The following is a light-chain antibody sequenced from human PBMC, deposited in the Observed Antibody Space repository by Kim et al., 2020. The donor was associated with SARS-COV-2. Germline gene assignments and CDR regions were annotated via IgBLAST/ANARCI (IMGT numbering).Light chain of an antibody. Sequence: SYELTQPPSVSVSPGQTASITCSGDKLGDKYACWYQQKPGQSPVQVIYQDSKRPSGIPERFSGSNSGNTATLTISGTQAMDEADYYCQAWDSSTAWVFGGGTQLTVL. CDR1: KLGDKY. CDR2: QDS. J-gene: IGLJ3*02. CDR3: QAWDSSTAWV. V-gene: IGLV3-1*01.